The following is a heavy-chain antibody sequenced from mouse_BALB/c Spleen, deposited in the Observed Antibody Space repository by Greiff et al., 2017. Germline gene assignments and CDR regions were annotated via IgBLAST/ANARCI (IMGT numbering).Heavy chain of an antibody. CDR1: GFTFNTYA. V-gene: IGHV10-1*02. Sequence: EVHLVESGGGLVQPKGSLKLSCAASGFTFNTYAMNWVRQAPGKGLEWVARIRSKSNNYATYYADSVKDRFTISRDDSQSMLYLQMNNLKTEDTAMYYCVRPLDYGTPFAYWGQGTLVTVSA. CDR2: IRSKSNNYAT. CDR3: VRPLDYGTPFAY. J-gene: IGHJ3*01. D-gene: IGHD1-1*01.